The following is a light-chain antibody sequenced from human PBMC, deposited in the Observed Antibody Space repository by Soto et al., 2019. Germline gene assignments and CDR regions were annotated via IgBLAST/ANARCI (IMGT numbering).Light chain of an antibody. CDR2: DVS. V-gene: IGLV2-14*01. J-gene: IGLJ2*01. Sequence: QSVLTQAASVSGSPGQSITISCTGTSRDVGGSNSVSWYQQHPGKAPKLLIYDVSNRPSGVSNRFSGSKSGNTASLTISGLQAGDEADYYCSSYTSSSTVVFGGVTKLTVL. CDR3: SSYTSSSTVV. CDR1: SRDVGGSNS.